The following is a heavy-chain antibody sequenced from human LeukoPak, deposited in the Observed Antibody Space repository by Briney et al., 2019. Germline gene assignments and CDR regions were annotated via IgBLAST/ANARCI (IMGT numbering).Heavy chain of an antibody. D-gene: IGHD6-19*01. CDR1: GFTFSTYA. V-gene: IGHV3-23*01. CDR2: ISGSGITT. Sequence: GGSLRLSCAVSGFTFSTYAMSWVRQAPGKGLEWVSSISGSGITTYYVDSVKGRFAISRDNSKNTLYLQMNSLRAEDTAEYYCAKGAASGWYGEYWGQGTLVTVSS. J-gene: IGHJ4*02. CDR3: AKGAASGWYGEY.